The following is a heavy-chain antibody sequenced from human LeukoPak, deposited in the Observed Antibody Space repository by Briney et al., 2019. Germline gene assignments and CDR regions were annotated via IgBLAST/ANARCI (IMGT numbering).Heavy chain of an antibody. CDR3: ARRGVVVPKNAFDI. V-gene: IGHV4-39*01. Sequence: SETLSLTCAFYGGSFSGYDWGWIRQPRGKGLEWIGSIYYSGSTYYNPSLKSRVTISVDTSKNQFSLKLSSVTAADTAVYYCARRGVVVPKNAFDIWGQGTMVTVSS. CDR1: GGSFSGYD. D-gene: IGHD2-2*01. CDR2: IYYSGST. J-gene: IGHJ3*02.